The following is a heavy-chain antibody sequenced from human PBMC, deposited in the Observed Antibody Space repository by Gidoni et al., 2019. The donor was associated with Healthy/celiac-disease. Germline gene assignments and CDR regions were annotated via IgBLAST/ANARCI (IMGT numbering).Heavy chain of an antibody. Sequence: EVQLVESGGGLVQPGGSLRLSWSASGFTFSDHYMDWVRQAPGKGLEWVGRTRNKANSYTTEYAASVKGRFTISRDDSKNSLYLQMNSLKTEDTAVYYCARKISPRGAFDIWGQGTMVTVSS. CDR3: ARKISPRGAFDI. V-gene: IGHV3-72*01. CDR1: GFTFSDHY. D-gene: IGHD3-10*01. CDR2: TRNKANSYTT. J-gene: IGHJ3*02.